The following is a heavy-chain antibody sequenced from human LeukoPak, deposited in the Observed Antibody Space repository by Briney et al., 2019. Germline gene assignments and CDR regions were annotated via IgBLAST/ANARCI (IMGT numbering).Heavy chain of an antibody. J-gene: IGHJ4*02. CDR1: GFTFSSYG. D-gene: IGHD2-21*02. Sequence: GGSLRLSCAASGFTFSSYGMHWVRQAPGKGLEWVAVISYDGSNKYYADSVKGRFTISRDNAKNSLFLQMNSLRAEDTAVYYCARDLYEVTEPLVDYWGQGTLVTVSS. V-gene: IGHV3-30*03. CDR3: ARDLYEVTEPLVDY. CDR2: ISYDGSNK.